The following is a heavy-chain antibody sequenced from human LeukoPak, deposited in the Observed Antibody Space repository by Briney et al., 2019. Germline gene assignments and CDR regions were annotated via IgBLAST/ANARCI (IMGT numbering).Heavy chain of an antibody. J-gene: IGHJ4*02. CDR3: AKKITYDYGDPHFDY. Sequence: GGSLRLSCAASGFTFSNYAMSWVRQAPGKGLEWVSAISGSGGRTYYADSAKGRFTISRDNSKNTLSLQMNSLRAEDTAVYYCAKKITYDYGDPHFDYWGQGTLVTVSS. V-gene: IGHV3-23*01. D-gene: IGHD4-17*01. CDR2: ISGSGGRT. CDR1: GFTFSNYA.